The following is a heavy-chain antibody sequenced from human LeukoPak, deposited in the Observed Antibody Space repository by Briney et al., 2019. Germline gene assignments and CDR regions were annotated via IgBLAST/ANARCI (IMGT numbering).Heavy chain of an antibody. J-gene: IGHJ4*02. V-gene: IGHV4-59*08. D-gene: IGHD3-22*01. Sequence: SETLSLTCAVYGGSFSGYYWSWIRQPPGKGLEWIGYIYYSGSTNYNPSLKSRVTISVDTSKNQFSLKLSSVTAADTAVYYCARGPSSGYYYPSDYWGQGTLVTVSS. CDR2: IYYSGST. CDR3: ARGPSSGYYYPSDY. CDR1: GGSFSGYY.